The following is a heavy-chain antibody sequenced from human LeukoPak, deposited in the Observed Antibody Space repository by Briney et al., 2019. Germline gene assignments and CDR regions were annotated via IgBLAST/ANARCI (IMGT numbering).Heavy chain of an antibody. Sequence: PSQTLSLTCTVSGGSISSGSYYWSWIRQPAGKGLEWIGRIYTSGSTNYNPSLKSRVTISVDTSRNQFSLKLSSVTAADTAVYYCARVDDYYDSSGYHDAFDIWGQGTMVTVSS. CDR2: IYTSGST. D-gene: IGHD3-22*01. CDR1: GGSISSGSYY. V-gene: IGHV4-61*02. J-gene: IGHJ3*02. CDR3: ARVDDYYDSSGYHDAFDI.